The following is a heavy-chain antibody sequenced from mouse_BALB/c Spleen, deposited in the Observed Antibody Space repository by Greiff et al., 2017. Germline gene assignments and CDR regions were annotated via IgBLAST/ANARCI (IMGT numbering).Heavy chain of an antibody. J-gene: IGHJ4*01. Sequence: EVQLVESGPELVKPGASVKMSCKASGYTFTSYVMHWVKQKPGQGLEWIGYINPYNDGTKYNEKFKGKATLTADKSSSTAYMQLSSLTSDDSAVYCCARADGYYAAMDYWGQGTSVTVSS. CDR2: INPYNDGT. CDR1: GYTFTSYV. V-gene: IGHV1-14*01. D-gene: IGHD2-3*01. CDR3: ARADGYYAAMDY.